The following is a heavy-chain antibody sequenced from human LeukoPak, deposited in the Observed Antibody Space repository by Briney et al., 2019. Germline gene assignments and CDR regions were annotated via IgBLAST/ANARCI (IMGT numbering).Heavy chain of an antibody. CDR1: GFTVSSKD. Sequence: GGSLRLSCAASGFTVSSKDMSWVRQAPGKGLEWVSYISSSSSTIYYADSVKGRFTISRDNAKNSLYLQMNSLRAEDTVVYYCARDFSSGGWGQGTLVTVSS. V-gene: IGHV3-48*04. D-gene: IGHD3-10*01. CDR2: ISSSSSTI. CDR3: ARDFSSGG. J-gene: IGHJ4*02.